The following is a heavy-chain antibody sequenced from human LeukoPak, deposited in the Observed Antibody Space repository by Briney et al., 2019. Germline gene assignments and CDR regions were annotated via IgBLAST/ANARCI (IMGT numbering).Heavy chain of an antibody. CDR2: INTNTGNP. V-gene: IGHV7-4-1*02. CDR1: GYTFTDYY. D-gene: IGHD3-9*01. J-gene: IGHJ3*02. Sequence: ASVKVSCKASGYTFTDYYMHWVRQAPGQGLEWMGWINTNTGNPTYAQGFTGRFVFSLDTSVSTAYLQISSLKAEDTAVYYCARANYDILTGYDDAFDIWGQGTMVTVSS. CDR3: ARANYDILTGYDDAFDI.